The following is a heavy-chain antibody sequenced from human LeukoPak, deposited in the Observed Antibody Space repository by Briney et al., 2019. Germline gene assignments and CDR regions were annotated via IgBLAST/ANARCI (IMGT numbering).Heavy chain of an antibody. D-gene: IGHD6-19*01. V-gene: IGHV3-23*01. CDR1: GFPFSNYA. Sequence: GGSLRLSGAASGFPFSNYAMSWVRQAPGKGPEWVSAISGSGGSTYYADSVKGRFTISRDHSKNTLYLQMNSLRVEDTAVYYCAKGPLIEVAGTTWDYWGQGTLVTVSS. CDR3: AKGPLIEVAGTTWDY. CDR2: ISGSGGST. J-gene: IGHJ4*02.